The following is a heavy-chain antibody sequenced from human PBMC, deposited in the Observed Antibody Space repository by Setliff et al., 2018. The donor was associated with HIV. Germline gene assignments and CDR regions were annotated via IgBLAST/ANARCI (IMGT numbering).Heavy chain of an antibody. J-gene: IGHJ4*02. CDR3: ACLGHASGWYGEESLRRPDY. Sequence: GGSLRLSCVASGFTFSRHTMNWVRQAPGKGLEWLSSISTTSGKISYADSVQGRFTISRDNAMNSLYLQMNNLRAEDTALYYCACLGHASGWYGEESLRRPDYWGQGTLVTVSS. D-gene: IGHD6-19*01. V-gene: IGHV3-21*04. CDR2: ISTTSGKI. CDR1: GFTFSRHT.